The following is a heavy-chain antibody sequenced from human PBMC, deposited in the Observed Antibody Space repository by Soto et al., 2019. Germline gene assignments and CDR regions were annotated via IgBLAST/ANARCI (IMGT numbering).Heavy chain of an antibody. J-gene: IGHJ2*01. CDR3: ARLPRIYSGYFDL. Sequence: KTSETLSLTCTVSGGSISSTSHYWGWIRQPPGKGLAWIGTIYYSGSTYYNPSLKSRVTISVDTSKNQFSLKLTSVTAADTAVYYCARLPRIYSGYFDLWGRGTLVTVS. D-gene: IGHD1-26*01. CDR2: IYYSGST. V-gene: IGHV4-39*01. CDR1: GGSISSTSHY.